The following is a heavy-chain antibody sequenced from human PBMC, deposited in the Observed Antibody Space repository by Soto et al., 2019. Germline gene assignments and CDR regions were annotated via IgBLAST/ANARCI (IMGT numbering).Heavy chain of an antibody. CDR3: AKQGSGYDLSSYFDY. V-gene: IGHV3-23*01. D-gene: IGHD5-12*01. CDR2: ISGSGGST. Sequence: PGGSLRLSCAASGFTFSSYAMSWVRQAPGKGLEWVSAISGSGGSTYYADSVKGRFTISRDNSKNTLYLQMNSLRAEDTAVYYCAKQGSGYDLSSYFDYWGQGTLVNVSS. J-gene: IGHJ4*02. CDR1: GFTFSSYA.